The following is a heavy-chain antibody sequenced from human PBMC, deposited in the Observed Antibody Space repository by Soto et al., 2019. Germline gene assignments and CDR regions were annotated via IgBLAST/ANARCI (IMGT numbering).Heavy chain of an antibody. CDR3: AKLPTTVTDYFDF. J-gene: IGHJ4*02. Sequence: QVQLVESGGGVVQPGRSLRLSCAASGFTFSSYGMHWVRQAPGKGLEWVAVISYEGSNKSYAVSVKGRFTTSRDNSKNTLYLQMNSLRAEDTAVYYCAKLPTTVTDYFDFWGQGTLVTVSS. CDR2: ISYEGSNK. CDR1: GFTFSSYG. V-gene: IGHV3-30*18. D-gene: IGHD4-17*01.